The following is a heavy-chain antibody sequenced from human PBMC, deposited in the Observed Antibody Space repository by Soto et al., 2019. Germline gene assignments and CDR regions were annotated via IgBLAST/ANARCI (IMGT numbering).Heavy chain of an antibody. V-gene: IGHV4-59*01. Sequence: SETLSLTCTVSGGSISSYYWSWIRQPPGKGLEWIGYIYYSGSTNYNPSLKSRVTISVDTSKNQFSLKLSSVTAADTAVYYCARGDIARWFDPWGQGTPVTVSS. CDR2: IYYSGST. CDR1: GGSISSYY. CDR3: ARGDIARWFDP. D-gene: IGHD5-12*01. J-gene: IGHJ5*02.